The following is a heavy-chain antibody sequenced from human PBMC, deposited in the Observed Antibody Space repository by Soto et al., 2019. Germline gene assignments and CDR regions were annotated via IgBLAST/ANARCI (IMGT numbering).Heavy chain of an antibody. CDR2: SRDKANSFST. D-gene: IGHD3-10*01. Sequence: EVKLVESGGGFVQPGGSLRLSCAVSGFTLSDYYIDCVRQAPGKGLEWLARSRDKANSFSTDYAASVKGRLSISRDDSESSVFLQMNSLRTEDTALYYCARTKSYGAYDVWGQGTVVIVSS. V-gene: IGHV3-72*01. CDR1: GFTLSDYY. CDR3: ARTKSYGAYDV. J-gene: IGHJ3*01.